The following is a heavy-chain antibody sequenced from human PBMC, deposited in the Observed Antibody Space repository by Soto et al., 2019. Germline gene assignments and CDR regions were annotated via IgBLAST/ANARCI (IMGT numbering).Heavy chain of an antibody. Sequence: SETLSLTCTVSGGSISSGDYYWSWIRQPPGKGLEWIGYIYYSGSTYYNPSLKSRVTISVDTSKNQFSLSLRSVTAADTAVYYCARGPYAGAWYPAWFDPWGQGTLVTVSS. CDR3: ARGPYAGAWYPAWFDP. CDR1: GGSISSGDYY. J-gene: IGHJ5*02. D-gene: IGHD6-19*01. CDR2: IYYSGST. V-gene: IGHV4-30-4*02.